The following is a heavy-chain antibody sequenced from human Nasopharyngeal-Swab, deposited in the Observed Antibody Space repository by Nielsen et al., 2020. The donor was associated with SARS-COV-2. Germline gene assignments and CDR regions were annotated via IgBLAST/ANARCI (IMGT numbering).Heavy chain of an antibody. V-gene: IGHV3-48*01. Sequence: GESLKISCAASGFTFSSYSMNWVRQAPGKGLEWVSYISSSSSTIYYADSVKGRFTISRDNAKNSLYLQMNSLRAEDTAVYYCARDLKIAYGDSDYFDYWGQGTLVTVSS. CDR2: ISSSSSTI. J-gene: IGHJ4*02. CDR3: ARDLKIAYGDSDYFDY. CDR1: GFTFSSYS. D-gene: IGHD4-17*01.